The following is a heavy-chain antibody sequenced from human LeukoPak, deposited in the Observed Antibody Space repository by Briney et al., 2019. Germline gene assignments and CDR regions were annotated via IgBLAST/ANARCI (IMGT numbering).Heavy chain of an antibody. D-gene: IGHD6-13*01. J-gene: IGHJ4*02. CDR2: IYYSGSI. Sequence: SETLSLTCTVSGGSISSYYWTWIRQPPGKGLEWIGHIYYSGSINYNPSLKSRVTISVDPSKNQFSLKLTSVTAADTAVYYCASEGIAAAGTFDYWGQGTLVTVSS. CDR3: ASEGIAAAGTFDY. CDR1: GGSISSYY. V-gene: IGHV4-59*08.